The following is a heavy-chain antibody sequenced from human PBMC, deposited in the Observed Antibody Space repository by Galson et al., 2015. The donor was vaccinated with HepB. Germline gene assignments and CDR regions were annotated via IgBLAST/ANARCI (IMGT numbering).Heavy chain of an antibody. CDR2: IYGGGST. V-gene: IGHV3-66*01. J-gene: IGHJ6*02. Sequence: SLRHSCAASGFTVSSHYMSWVRQAPGQGLEWVSGIYGGGSTYYADSEKGRFTISRDNSKNTMYLQMNSLRAEDTAVYYCARVREGCTNGVSYQPHFWYGMDVWGQGTTVTVSS. CDR1: GFTVSSHY. CDR3: ARVREGCTNGVSYQPHFWYGMDV. D-gene: IGHD2-8*01.